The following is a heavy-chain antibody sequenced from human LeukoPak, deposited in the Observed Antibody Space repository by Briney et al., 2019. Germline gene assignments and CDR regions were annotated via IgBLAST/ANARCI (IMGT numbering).Heavy chain of an antibody. CDR3: ARLGGGYYDILTGIYYYYYGMDV. J-gene: IGHJ6*02. CDR2: IYYSGST. D-gene: IGHD3-9*01. V-gene: IGHV4-59*08. Sequence: SETLSLTWTVSGGSISSYYWSWIRQPPWKGLEWIGYIYYSGSTNYNPSLKSRVTISVDTSKNQFSLKLSSVTAADTAVYYCARLGGGYYDILTGIYYYYYGMDVWGQGTTVTVSS. CDR1: GGSISSYY.